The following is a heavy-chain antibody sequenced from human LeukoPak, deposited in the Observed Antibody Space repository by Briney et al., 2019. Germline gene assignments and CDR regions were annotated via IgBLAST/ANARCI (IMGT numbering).Heavy chain of an antibody. CDR3: ARGRWGTSGWAAEYFQH. D-gene: IGHD6-19*01. CDR2: ISTYNDNI. Sequence: ASVKVSCKASGYTFTTYGISWVRQAPGQGLEWMGWISTYNDNINYAQKLQGRVTLTTDTSTSTAYMELRSLRSNDTAVYYCARGRWGTSGWAAEYFQHWGQGTLVSVSS. J-gene: IGHJ1*01. CDR1: GYTFTTYG. V-gene: IGHV1-18*01.